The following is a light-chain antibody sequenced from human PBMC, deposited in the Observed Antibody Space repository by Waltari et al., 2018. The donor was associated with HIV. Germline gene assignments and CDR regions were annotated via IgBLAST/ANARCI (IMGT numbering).Light chain of an antibody. V-gene: IGLV1-47*01. Sequence: SVLTQPPSASGTPGQKVTISCSRSSSNIGSNSVFWSQQLPGAAPKLLIYTDTQRPSGVPDRFSGSKSGTSASLAISGLRSEDEAVYSCATWDDSLNGVLFGGGTNLNVL. CDR2: TDT. J-gene: IGLJ2*01. CDR3: ATWDDSLNGVL. CDR1: SSNIGSNS.